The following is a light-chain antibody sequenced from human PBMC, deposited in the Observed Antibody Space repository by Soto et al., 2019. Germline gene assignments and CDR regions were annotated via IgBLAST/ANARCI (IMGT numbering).Light chain of an antibody. CDR1: QDINSF. CDR2: SAS. J-gene: IGKJ4*01. Sequence: DIQLTQSPSSLSASVGDRFTITCVAIQDINSFLAWYQQKPVKSPKLLIYSASTLQSGVPSRFSGSGSGTDFTLTISSLQPEDFATYYCQPLESYPSTVGEVTQVDIK. CDR3: QPLESYPST. V-gene: IGKV1-9*01.